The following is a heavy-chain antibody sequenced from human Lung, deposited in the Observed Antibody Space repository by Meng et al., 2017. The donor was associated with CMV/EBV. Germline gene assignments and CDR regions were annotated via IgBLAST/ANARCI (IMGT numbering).Heavy chain of an antibody. CDR3: ARVGDDIGSCTTTSCHNGYYCDD. D-gene: IGHD2-2*02. Sequence: GESLKISCAASGFTVSSNYMSWVRQAPGKGLEWVSIIYSGGDTYYVDSVKGRFTISRDISTNTLSLQLNNLRAEDSAVYYCARVGDDIGSCTTTSCHNGYYCDDWGQGTLVTVSS. CDR2: IYSGGDT. J-gene: IGHJ4*02. CDR1: GFTVSSNY. V-gene: IGHV3-53*01.